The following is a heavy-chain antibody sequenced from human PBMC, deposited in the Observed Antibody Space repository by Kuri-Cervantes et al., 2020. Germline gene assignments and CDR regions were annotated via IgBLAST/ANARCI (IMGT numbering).Heavy chain of an antibody. J-gene: IGHJ4*02. Sequence: GESLKISCAASGFTFSSYSMNWVRQAPGKGLEWVSSISSSSSYIYYADSVKGRFTISRDNAKNSLYLQMNSLRAEDTAVYYCAKVGYSSGWAFDYWGQGTLVTVSS. CDR3: AKVGYSSGWAFDY. CDR1: GFTFSSYS. V-gene: IGHV3-21*04. D-gene: IGHD6-19*01. CDR2: ISSSSSYI.